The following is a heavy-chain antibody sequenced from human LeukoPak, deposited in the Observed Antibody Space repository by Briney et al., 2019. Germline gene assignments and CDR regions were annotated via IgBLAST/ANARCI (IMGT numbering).Heavy chain of an antibody. Sequence: SQTLSLTCTVSGGSISSGSYYWSWIRQPAGKGLEWIGRIYTSGSTNYNPSLKSRVTISVDTSKNQFSLKLSSVTAADTAVYYCARDPSSDYDSSGYSGWFDPWGQGTLVTVSS. V-gene: IGHV4-61*02. CDR3: ARDPSSDYDSSGYSGWFDP. J-gene: IGHJ5*02. CDR1: GGSISSGSYY. D-gene: IGHD3-22*01. CDR2: IYTSGST.